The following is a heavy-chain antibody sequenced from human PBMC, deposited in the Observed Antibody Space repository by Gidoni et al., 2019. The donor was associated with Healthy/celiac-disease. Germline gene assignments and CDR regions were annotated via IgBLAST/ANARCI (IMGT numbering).Heavy chain of an antibody. CDR1: GFTFSSYG. CDR2: IWYDGSNK. J-gene: IGHJ4*02. CDR3: ARGLYSSSILGY. V-gene: IGHV3-33*01. D-gene: IGHD6-13*01. Sequence: QVQLVESGGGVVQPGRSLRLSCAASGFTFSSYGMHWVRQAPGTGLDGWAVIWYDGSNKYYADSVKGRFTISRDNSKNTLYLQMNSLRAEDTAVYYCARGLYSSSILGYWGQGTLVTVSS.